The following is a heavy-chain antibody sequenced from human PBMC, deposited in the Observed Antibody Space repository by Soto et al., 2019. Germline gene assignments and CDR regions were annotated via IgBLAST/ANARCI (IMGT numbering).Heavy chain of an antibody. V-gene: IGHV3-23*01. CDR3: ARSNIVVVSAALDY. J-gene: IGHJ4*02. D-gene: IGHD2-2*01. CDR2: FGGSGAGT. CDR1: GFAFSSYA. Sequence: EVQLLESGGGLVQPGGSLRLSCAASGFAFSSYAMIWVRQAPGKGLEWVSSFGGSGAGTYFADSVKGRFTISRDNSKNTLYLQMNSLRVEDTAIYYCARSNIVVVSAALDYWGRGTLVTVPS.